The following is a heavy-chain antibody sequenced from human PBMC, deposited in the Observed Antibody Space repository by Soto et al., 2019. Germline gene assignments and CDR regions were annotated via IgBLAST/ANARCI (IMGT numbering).Heavy chain of an antibody. D-gene: IGHD3-16*01. Sequence: SETLSLTCAVYGGFLSESYWTWIRQPPGKGLERIGEINHVGGTNYNPSLKSRVTMSVDTSQNQFSLRLISVTAADTAMYFCVRIRYQLPSSVLWLDPWGQGTPVTVSS. CDR1: GGFLSESY. J-gene: IGHJ5*02. V-gene: IGHV4-34*01. CDR2: INHVGGT. CDR3: VRIRYQLPSSVLWLDP.